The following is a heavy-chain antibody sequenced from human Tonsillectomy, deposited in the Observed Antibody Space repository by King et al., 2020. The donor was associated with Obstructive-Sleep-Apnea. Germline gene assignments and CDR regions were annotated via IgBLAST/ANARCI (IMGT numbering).Heavy chain of an antibody. CDR1: GYTFPNYD. CDR2: MNPNSGNT. D-gene: IGHD3-9*01. CDR3: ARGKVPLTGYYPIDY. V-gene: IGHV1-8*01. J-gene: IGHJ4*02. Sequence: VQLVQSGAEVKKPGASVKVSCKASGYTFPNYDINWVRQAAGQGLEWMGWMNPNSGNTAYAQKFQGRVTMTMNTSISTAYMELSSLRSEDTAVYYSARGKVPLTGYYPIDYWGQGTLVTVSS.